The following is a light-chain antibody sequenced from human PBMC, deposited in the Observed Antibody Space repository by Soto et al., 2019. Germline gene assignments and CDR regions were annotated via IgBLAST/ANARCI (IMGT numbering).Light chain of an antibody. CDR2: CAS. CDR3: QQYFNWPLTWT. J-gene: IGKJ1*01. CDR1: QSIRTN. V-gene: IGKV3-15*01. Sequence: EIELTQSPATLSVSAGGTVTLSCRASQSIRTNVAWYQQIPGQAPRLLVYCASTRATGVPARFSGSGSGIEFTLTISSLQSEDSAFYYCQQYFNWPLTWTFGPGTKVQIK.